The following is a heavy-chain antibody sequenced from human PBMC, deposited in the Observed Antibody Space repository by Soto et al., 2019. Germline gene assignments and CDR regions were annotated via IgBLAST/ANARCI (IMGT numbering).Heavy chain of an antibody. CDR3: ATDHSSGWVNWFDP. CDR1: GGSISSYD. V-gene: IGHV4-59*01. CDR2: IYSSGAT. Sequence: QVQLQESGPGLVKPSETLSLTCTVSGGSISSYDWSWLRQAPGKKLEWIGYIYSSGATNYNPSLKSRVTMSRDTSKKQFSLKLSSVTTADTAVYYCATDHSSGWVNWFDPWGQGTLVTVSS. J-gene: IGHJ5*02. D-gene: IGHD3-22*01.